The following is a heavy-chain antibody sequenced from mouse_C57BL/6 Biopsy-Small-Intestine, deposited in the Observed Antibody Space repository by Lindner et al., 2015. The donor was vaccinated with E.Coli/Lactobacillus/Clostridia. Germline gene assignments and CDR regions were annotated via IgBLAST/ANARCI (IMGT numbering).Heavy chain of an antibody. V-gene: IGHV5-4*01. D-gene: IGHD3-2*02. CDR1: GFTFSTYA. CDR3: ARLSSGSWYFDV. CDR2: ISDGGSYT. Sequence: VQLQESGGGLVKPGGSLKLSCAVSGFTFSTYAMSWVRQTPEKRLEWVATISDGGSYTYYPDNVKGRFTISRDNAKNNLYLQMSHLKSEDTAMYYCARLSSGSWYFDVWGTGTTVTVSS. J-gene: IGHJ1*03.